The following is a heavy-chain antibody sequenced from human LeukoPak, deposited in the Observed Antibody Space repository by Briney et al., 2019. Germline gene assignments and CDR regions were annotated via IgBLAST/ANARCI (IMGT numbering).Heavy chain of an antibody. J-gene: IGHJ1*01. Sequence: SETLSLTCTLFGDSVSRSDSYWDWIRQPPGKRLEWIGTIYYSGRTYYSPSLKSRVTLSVDMSNNQFSLSPSSVTAADTALYFCARRRYYDSSGYLEWGQGTLVTFSS. D-gene: IGHD3-22*01. V-gene: IGHV4-39*01. CDR3: ARRRYYDSSGYLE. CDR2: IYYSGRT. CDR1: GDSVSRSDSY.